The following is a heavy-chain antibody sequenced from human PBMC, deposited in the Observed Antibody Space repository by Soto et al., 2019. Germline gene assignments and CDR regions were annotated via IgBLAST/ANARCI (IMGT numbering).Heavy chain of an antibody. Sequence: SETLSLTCTVSGGSISSGGYYWSWIRPHPGKGLEWIGYIYYSGSTYYNPSLNSRVTISVDTSKNQFSLKLSSVTAADTAVYYCARAQLGHSYGYGRWFDPWGQGTLVTVSS. CDR2: IYYSGST. D-gene: IGHD5-18*01. J-gene: IGHJ5*02. V-gene: IGHV4-31*03. CDR3: ARAQLGHSYGYGRWFDP. CDR1: GGSISSGGYY.